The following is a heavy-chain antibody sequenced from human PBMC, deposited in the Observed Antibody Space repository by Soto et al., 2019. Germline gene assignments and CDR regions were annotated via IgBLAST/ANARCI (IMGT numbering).Heavy chain of an antibody. CDR2: IIPVFGTA. CDR1: GGTFSNYA. J-gene: IGHJ4*02. Sequence: QVQLVQSGTEVKKPGSSVKVSCKASGGTFSNYAISWVRQAPGQGLEWMGGIIPVFGTANYARKFQGRFTITADVSTNTAYRELRSLRSDDTAVYYCARARRDGGNSGGFFDYWGQGTLVTVSS. D-gene: IGHD2-21*02. V-gene: IGHV1-69*01. CDR3: ARARRDGGNSGGFFDY.